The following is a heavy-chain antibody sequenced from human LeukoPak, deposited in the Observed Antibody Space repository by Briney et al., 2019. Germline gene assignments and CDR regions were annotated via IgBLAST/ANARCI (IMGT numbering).Heavy chain of an antibody. V-gene: IGHV3-7*01. J-gene: IGHJ6*02. D-gene: IGHD3-10*01. Sequence: GGSLRLSCAASGFTFSSYWVSWVRQAPGKGLEWVANIKQDGSEKYYVDSVKGRFTISRDNAKNSLYLQMNSLRAEDTAVYYCAREEKSGSYYTLRYYYYGMDVWGQGTTVTVSS. CDR1: GFTFSSYW. CDR2: IKQDGSEK. CDR3: AREEKSGSYYTLRYYYYGMDV.